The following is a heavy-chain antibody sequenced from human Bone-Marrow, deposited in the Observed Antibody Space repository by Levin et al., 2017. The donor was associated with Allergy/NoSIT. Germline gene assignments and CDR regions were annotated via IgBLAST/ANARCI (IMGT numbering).Heavy chain of an antibody. V-gene: IGHV3-15*01. J-gene: IGHJ4*02. Sequence: LSLPCAASGFTFTDAWMNWVRQAPGKGLEWIGRIKTTSDGGTTDYAAPVKGRFTISRDDSESRVHLLMNSLKLEDTAIYYCTTLGSSRKFDYWGRGALVTVSS. CDR2: IKTTSDGGTT. CDR1: GFTFTDAW. D-gene: IGHD3-10*01. CDR3: TTLGSSRKFDY.